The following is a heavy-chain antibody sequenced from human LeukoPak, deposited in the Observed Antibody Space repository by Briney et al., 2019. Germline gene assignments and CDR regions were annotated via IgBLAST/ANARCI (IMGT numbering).Heavy chain of an antibody. CDR2: IHYSGSSGST. D-gene: IGHD6-13*01. Sequence: SETLSLTCTVSGGSVTSYYWSWIRQPPGKGLEWIGNIHYSGSSGSTNYNPSLRSRATTSVDTSTNQLSLRRSSVTAADTAVYYCASVADLAAAGTYDYGGQGTLVTVSS. J-gene: IGHJ4*02. CDR3: ASVADLAAAGTYDY. V-gene: IGHV4-59*02. CDR1: GGSVTSYY.